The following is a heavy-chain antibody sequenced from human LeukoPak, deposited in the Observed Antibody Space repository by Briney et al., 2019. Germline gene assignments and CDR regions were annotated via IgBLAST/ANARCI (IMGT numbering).Heavy chain of an antibody. CDR3: AKTMVAAQGLFGY. D-gene: IGHD6-6*01. CDR2: ISYDGSNK. CDR1: GFTFSSYA. Sequence: PGRSLRLSCAASGFTFSSYAMHWVRQAPGKGLEWVAVISYDGSNKYYADSVKGRFTISRDNSKNTLYLQMNSLRAEDTAVYYCAKTMVAAQGLFGYWGQGTLVTVSS. J-gene: IGHJ4*02. V-gene: IGHV3-30-3*02.